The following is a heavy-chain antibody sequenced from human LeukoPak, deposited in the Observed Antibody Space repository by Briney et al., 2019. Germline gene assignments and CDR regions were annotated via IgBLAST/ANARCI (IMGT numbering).Heavy chain of an antibody. Sequence: SETLSLTCTVSGGSISSYYWSWIRQPPGKGLEWIGYIYTSGSTNYTPSLKSRVTISVDTSKNQFSLKLSSVTAADTAVYYCARLTWQLGDFDYWGQGTLVTVSS. CDR2: IYTSGST. D-gene: IGHD6-6*01. CDR1: GGSISSYY. CDR3: ARLTWQLGDFDY. V-gene: IGHV4-4*09. J-gene: IGHJ4*02.